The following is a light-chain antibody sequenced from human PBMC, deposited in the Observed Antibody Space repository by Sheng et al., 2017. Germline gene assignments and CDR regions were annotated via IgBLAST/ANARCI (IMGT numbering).Light chain of an antibody. V-gene: IGKV3-11*01. J-gene: IGKJ5*01. Sequence: EIVLTQSPATLSLSPGERATLSCRASQSVSNYLAWYQQKPGQAPRLLIYDASNRATGIPARFSGSGSGTDFTLTFSSLEPEDFAVYYCQQRSSWPITFGQGTRLEIK. CDR3: QQRSSWPIT. CDR1: QSVSNY. CDR2: DAS.